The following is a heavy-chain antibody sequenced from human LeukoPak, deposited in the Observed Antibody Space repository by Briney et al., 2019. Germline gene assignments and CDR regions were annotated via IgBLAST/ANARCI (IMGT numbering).Heavy chain of an antibody. V-gene: IGHV4-59*01. D-gene: IGHD7-27*01. CDR1: GGSISSYY. Sequence: SETLSLTCTVSGGSISSYYWSWIRQPPGKGLEWIGYIYYSGSTNYNPSLKSRVTISVDTSKNQFSLKLSYVTAADTAVYFCARESSWGNFDYWGPGNLVTVSS. CDR3: ARESSWGNFDY. J-gene: IGHJ4*01. CDR2: IYYSGST.